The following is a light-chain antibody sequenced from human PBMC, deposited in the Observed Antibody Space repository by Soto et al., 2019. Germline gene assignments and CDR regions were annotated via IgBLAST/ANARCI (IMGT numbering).Light chain of an antibody. CDR1: QTISSW. CDR2: KAS. V-gene: IGKV1-5*03. CDR3: QQYNSYSEA. J-gene: IGKJ1*01. Sequence: DIKMTQSPSTLSGSVGDRVTITCRASQTISSWLAWYQQKPGKAPKLLIYKASTLKSGVPSRFSGSGSGTEFTLTISSLQPDDFATYYCQQYNSYSEAFGQGTKV.